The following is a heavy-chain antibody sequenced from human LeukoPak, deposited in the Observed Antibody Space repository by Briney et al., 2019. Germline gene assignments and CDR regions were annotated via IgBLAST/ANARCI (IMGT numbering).Heavy chain of an antibody. Sequence: GGSLRLSCAASGFTFSSYSMNWVRQAPGKGLEWVSYISSSSSTMYYADSVKGRFTISRDNAKNSLYLQMNSLRDEDTAVYYCARDGLLWFGELLSPPFDYWGQGTLVTVSS. CDR1: GFTFSSYS. CDR2: ISSSSSTM. V-gene: IGHV3-48*02. J-gene: IGHJ4*02. CDR3: ARDGLLWFGELLSPPFDY. D-gene: IGHD3-10*01.